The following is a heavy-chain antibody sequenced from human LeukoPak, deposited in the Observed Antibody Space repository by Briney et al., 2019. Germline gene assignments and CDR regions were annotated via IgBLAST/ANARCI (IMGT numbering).Heavy chain of an antibody. J-gene: IGHJ1*01. CDR1: GFTFSSYE. CDR3: ATTRRLRLDPAPEYFQH. CDR2: VSSSGSTI. Sequence: GGSLRLSCAASGFTFSSYEMNWVRQAPGKGLEWVSYVSSSGSTIYYADSVKGRFTISRDNAKNSLYLQMNSLRAEDTAVYYCATTRRLRLDPAPEYFQHWGQGTLVTVSS. V-gene: IGHV3-48*03.